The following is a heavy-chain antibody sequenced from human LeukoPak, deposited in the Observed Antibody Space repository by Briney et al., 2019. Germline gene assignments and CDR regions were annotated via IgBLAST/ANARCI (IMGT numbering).Heavy chain of an antibody. V-gene: IGHV3-30-3*01. Sequence: GRSLRLSCAASGFTFSSYAMHWVRQAPGKGLEWVAVISYDGSNKYYADSVKGRFTISRDNSKNTLYLQMNSLRAEDTAVYYCARDKENPYSSSYSDYWGQGTLVTVSS. CDR3: ARDKENPYSSSYSDY. D-gene: IGHD6-13*01. CDR1: GFTFSSYA. J-gene: IGHJ4*02. CDR2: ISYDGSNK.